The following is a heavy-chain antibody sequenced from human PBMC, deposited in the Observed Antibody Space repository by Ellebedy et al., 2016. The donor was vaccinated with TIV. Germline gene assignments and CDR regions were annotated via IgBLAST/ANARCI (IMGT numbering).Heavy chain of an antibody. Sequence: SETLSLTXTVSGGSISSSSYYWGWIRQPPGKGLEWIGSIYYSGSTYYNPSLKSRVTISVDTSKNQFSLKLSSVTAADTAVYYCAGIAAYFFDYWGQGTLVTVSS. CDR3: AGIAAYFFDY. V-gene: IGHV4-39*01. J-gene: IGHJ4*02. CDR1: GGSISSSSYY. CDR2: IYYSGST. D-gene: IGHD6-13*01.